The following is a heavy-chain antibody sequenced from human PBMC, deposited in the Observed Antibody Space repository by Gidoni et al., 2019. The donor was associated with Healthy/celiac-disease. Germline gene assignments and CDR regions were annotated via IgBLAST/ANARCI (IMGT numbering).Heavy chain of an antibody. V-gene: IGHV4-34*01. CDR1: GGSFSGYY. Sequence: QVQLQQWGAGLLKPSETLSLTCAVYGGSFSGYYWSWIRQPPGKGLEWIGEINHSGSTNYNPSLKSRVTISVDTSKNQFSLKLGSVTAADTAVYYCASLGYYDFWSGYYYYYGMDVWGQGTTVTVSS. CDR2: INHSGST. CDR3: ASLGYYDFWSGYYYYYGMDV. J-gene: IGHJ6*02. D-gene: IGHD3-3*01.